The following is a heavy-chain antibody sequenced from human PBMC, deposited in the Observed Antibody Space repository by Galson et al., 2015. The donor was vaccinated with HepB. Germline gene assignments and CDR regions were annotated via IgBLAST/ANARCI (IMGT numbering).Heavy chain of an antibody. J-gene: IGHJ3*02. V-gene: IGHV4-34*01. Sequence: SETLSLTCAVSGGSFSGYYWSWIRQPPGKGLEWIGEINHGGETSFTPSLKSRVTISLDTSKNQFSLNLSSVTAADTAVYYCAREAGEKAFDIWGQGTMVTVSS. D-gene: IGHD3-10*01. CDR3: AREAGEKAFDI. CDR1: GGSFSGYY. CDR2: INHGGET.